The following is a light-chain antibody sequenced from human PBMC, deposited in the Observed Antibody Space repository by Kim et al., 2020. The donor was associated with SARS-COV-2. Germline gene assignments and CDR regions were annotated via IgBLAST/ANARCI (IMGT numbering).Light chain of an antibody. Sequence: GQSITISCPGTSSDIGGYNYVSWYQQHPGKAPKLIIYDVTYRPSGVSSRFSGSKSYNTASLTIFGLQLEDEADYYCSSYTTSLTRVFGTGTKVTVL. CDR2: DVT. J-gene: IGLJ1*01. CDR3: SSYTTSLTRV. CDR1: SSDIGGYNY. V-gene: IGLV2-14*03.